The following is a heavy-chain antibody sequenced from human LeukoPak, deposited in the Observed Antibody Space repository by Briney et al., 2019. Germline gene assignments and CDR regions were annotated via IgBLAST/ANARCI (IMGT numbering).Heavy chain of an antibody. CDR3: AELGITMIGGV. J-gene: IGHJ6*04. CDR2: ISGNGGST. Sequence: PGGSLRLSCAASGFTFSSYAMSWVRQAPGKGLEWVSAISGNGGSTYYADSVKGRFTISRDNAKNSLYLQMNSLRAEDTAVYYCAELGITMIGGVWGKGTTVTISS. D-gene: IGHD3-10*02. CDR1: GFTFSSYA. V-gene: IGHV3-23*01.